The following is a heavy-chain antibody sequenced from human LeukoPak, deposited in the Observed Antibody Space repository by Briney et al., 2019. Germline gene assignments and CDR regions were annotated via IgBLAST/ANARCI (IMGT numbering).Heavy chain of an antibody. V-gene: IGHV4-59*01. CDR1: GGSISSYY. J-gene: IGHJ4*02. CDR3: ARGDVGATAPLDY. CDR2: MYYSGST. Sequence: SETLSLTCTVSGGSISSYYWSWIRQPPGKGLEWIGYMYYSGSTNYNPSLKSRVTISVDTSKNQFSLKLSSVTAADTAVYYCARGDVGATAPLDYWGQGTLVTVSS. D-gene: IGHD1-26*01.